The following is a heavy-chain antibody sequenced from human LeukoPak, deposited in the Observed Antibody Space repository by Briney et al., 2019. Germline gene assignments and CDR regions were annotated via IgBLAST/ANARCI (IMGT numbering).Heavy chain of an antibody. CDR3: ATDLRYEPYDAFDI. J-gene: IGHJ3*02. CDR1: GGTFISYA. D-gene: IGHD1-1*01. Sequence: SVKVSCKASGGTFISYAISWVRQAPGQGLEWTGGIIPIFGTANYAQKFQGRVTITADKSTSTAYMELSSLRSEDTAVYYCATDLRYEPYDAFDIWGQGTMVTVSS. CDR2: IIPIFGTA. V-gene: IGHV1-69*06.